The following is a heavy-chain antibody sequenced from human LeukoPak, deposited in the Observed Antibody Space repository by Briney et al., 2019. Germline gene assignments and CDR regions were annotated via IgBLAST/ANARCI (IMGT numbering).Heavy chain of an antibody. D-gene: IGHD4-17*01. CDR1: GYSFTGYS. V-gene: IGHV1-2*02. J-gene: IGHJ4*02. Sequence: ASVKVSCKPSGYSFTGYSIFWVRQAPGQRLEWMGWIAPHSGATKYAQNFQGRVAMTRDTSLNTAYMELNGLTSDDTAVYYCARDGDYGDYVRLVYWGQGTWVTVSS. CDR2: IAPHSGAT. CDR3: ARDGDYGDYVRLVY.